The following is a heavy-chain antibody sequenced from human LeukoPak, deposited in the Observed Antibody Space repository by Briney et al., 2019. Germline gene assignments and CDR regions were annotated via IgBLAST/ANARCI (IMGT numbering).Heavy chain of an antibody. Sequence: GGSLRLSCAASGYTFSRYWMHWFRQAPGKGLEWVSSISSSSSYIYYADSVKGRFTISRDNAKNSLYLQMNSLRAEDTAVYYCARIIAAAGTDNWFDPWGQGTLVTVSS. V-gene: IGHV3-21*01. D-gene: IGHD6-13*01. CDR1: GYTFSRYW. J-gene: IGHJ5*02. CDR3: ARIIAAAGTDNWFDP. CDR2: ISSSSSYI.